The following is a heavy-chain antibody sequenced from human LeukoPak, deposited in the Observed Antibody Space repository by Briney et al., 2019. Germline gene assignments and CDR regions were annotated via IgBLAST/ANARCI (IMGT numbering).Heavy chain of an antibody. D-gene: IGHD3-3*01. CDR3: ARGYVGQIRFLEWLPRPYYFDY. J-gene: IGHJ4*02. CDR1: GFTFSSYG. V-gene: IGHV3-33*01. Sequence: GGSLRLSCAASGFTFSSYGMHWVRQAPGKGLEWVAVIWYDGSNKYYADSVKGRFTISRDNSKNTLYLQMNSLRAEDTAVYYCARGYVGQIRFLEWLPRPYYFDYWGQGTLVTVSS. CDR2: IWYDGSNK.